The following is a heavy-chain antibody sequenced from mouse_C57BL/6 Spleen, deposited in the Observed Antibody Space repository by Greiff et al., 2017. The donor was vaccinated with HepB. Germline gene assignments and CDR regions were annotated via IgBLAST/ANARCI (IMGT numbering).Heavy chain of an antibody. CDR3: ARDDYTSSYKRSSDS. CDR1: GYTFTSYW. CDR2: IHPNSGST. Sequence: QVQLQQPGAELVKPGASVKLSCKASGYTFTSYWMHWVKQRPGQGLEWIGMIHPNSGSTNYNEKFKSKATLTVDKSSSTAYMQLSSLTSEDSAVYYSARDDYTSSYKRSSDSCGQSTTLTLSP. D-gene: IGHD1-1*01. V-gene: IGHV1-64*01. J-gene: IGHJ2*01.